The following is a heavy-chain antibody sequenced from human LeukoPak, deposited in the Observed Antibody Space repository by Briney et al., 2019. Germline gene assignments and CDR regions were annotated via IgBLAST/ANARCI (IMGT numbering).Heavy chain of an antibody. V-gene: IGHV3-21*04. CDR3: AKALNYWYFDL. CDR1: GFTFSSYS. Sequence: KPGGSLRLSCAASGFTFSSYSMNWVRQAPGKGLEWVSSISSSSSYIYYADSVKGRFTISRDNAKNSLYLQMNSLRAGDTATYYCAKALNYWYFDLWGRGDLVTVSS. J-gene: IGHJ2*01. CDR2: ISSSSSYI.